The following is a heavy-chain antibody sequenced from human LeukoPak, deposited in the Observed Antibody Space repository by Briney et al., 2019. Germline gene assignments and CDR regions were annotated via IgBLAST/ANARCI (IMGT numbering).Heavy chain of an antibody. D-gene: IGHD4-17*01. Sequence: SETLSLTCTVSGGSISSSSYYWGWIRQPPGKGLEWIGSIYYSGSTYYNPSLKSRVTMSVDTSKNQFSLKLNSVTAADTAVYFCARDLNLRRFDFWGQGALVTVSS. CDR1: GGSISSSSYY. CDR3: ARDLNLRRFDF. V-gene: IGHV4-39*07. J-gene: IGHJ4*02. CDR2: IYYSGST.